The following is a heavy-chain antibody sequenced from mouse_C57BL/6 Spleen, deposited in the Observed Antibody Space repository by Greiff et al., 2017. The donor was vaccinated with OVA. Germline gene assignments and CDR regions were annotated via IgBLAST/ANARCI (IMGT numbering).Heavy chain of an antibody. Sequence: QVQLQPGAALVRPGTSVKLSCKASGYTFTSYWMHWVKQRPGQGLEWIGVIDPSDSYTNYNQKFKGKATLTVDTSSSTAYMQLSSLTSEDSAVYYCARSAVVEGGYAMDYWGQGTSVTVSS. CDR2: IDPSDSYT. V-gene: IGHV1-59*01. CDR1: GYTFTSYW. D-gene: IGHD1-1*01. CDR3: ARSAVVEGGYAMDY. J-gene: IGHJ4*01.